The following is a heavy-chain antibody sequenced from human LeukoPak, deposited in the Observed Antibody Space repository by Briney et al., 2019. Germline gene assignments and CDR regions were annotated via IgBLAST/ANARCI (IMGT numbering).Heavy chain of an antibody. J-gene: IGHJ1*01. Sequence: GGPLRLSCAASRFTFSSYAMSWVRQAPGKGLEWVSAISGSGGSTYYADSVKGRFTISRDNSKNTLYLQMNSLRAEDTAVYYCAKDSSSSGYYTGYFQHWGQGTLVTVSS. D-gene: IGHD3-22*01. CDR2: ISGSGGST. V-gene: IGHV3-23*01. CDR1: RFTFSSYA. CDR3: AKDSSSSGYYTGYFQH.